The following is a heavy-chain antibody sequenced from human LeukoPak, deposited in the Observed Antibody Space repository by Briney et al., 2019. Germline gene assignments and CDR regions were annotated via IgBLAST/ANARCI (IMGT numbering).Heavy chain of an antibody. Sequence: SVKVSCKASGFTFTSSAMQWVRQARGQRLEWIGWIVIGSGNTNYAQKFQERVTITRDMSTSTAYMELSSLRSEDTAVYYCAADRITNTGHWGIYGMDVWGQGTTVTVSS. CDR2: IVIGSGNT. CDR1: GFTFTSSA. D-gene: IGHD3-16*01. J-gene: IGHJ6*02. CDR3: AADRITNTGHWGIYGMDV. V-gene: IGHV1-58*02.